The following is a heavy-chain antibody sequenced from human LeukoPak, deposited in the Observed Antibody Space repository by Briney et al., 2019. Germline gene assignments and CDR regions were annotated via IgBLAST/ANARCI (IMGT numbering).Heavy chain of an antibody. CDR3: ASTRGSSASRGFDI. D-gene: IGHD3-16*01. V-gene: IGHV4-4*02. J-gene: IGHJ3*02. Sequence: SETLSLTCAVSGGSISSSNWWSWVRQPPGKGLEWIGEIYHSGSTNYNPSLKSRVTISVDKSKSQFSLKLSSVTAADTAVYYCASTRGSSASRGFDIWGQGTMVTVSS. CDR2: IYHSGST. CDR1: GGSISSSNW.